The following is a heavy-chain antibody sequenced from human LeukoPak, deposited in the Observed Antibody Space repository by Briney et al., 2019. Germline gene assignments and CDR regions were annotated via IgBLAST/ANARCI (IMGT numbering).Heavy chain of an antibody. CDR3: ARDRAGHYLDY. V-gene: IGHV3-11*01. CDR2: IISGGSTI. CDR1: GFTFSSYA. D-gene: IGHD6-19*01. Sequence: GGSLRLSCAASGFTFSSYAMSWIRQAPGKGLEWVSYIISGGSTIYYADSVKGRFTISRDNAKNSLFLQMNSLRAEDTAVYYCARDRAGHYLDYWGQGTLVTVSS. J-gene: IGHJ4*02.